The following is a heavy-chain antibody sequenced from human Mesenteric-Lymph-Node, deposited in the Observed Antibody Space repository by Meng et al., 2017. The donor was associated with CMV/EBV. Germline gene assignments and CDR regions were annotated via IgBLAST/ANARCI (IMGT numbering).Heavy chain of an antibody. CDR1: GFTFSSYS. J-gene: IGHJ3*02. CDR2: ISSSSSYI. CDR3: ARDSGDYLAFDI. Sequence: GESLKISCAASGFTFSSYSMNWVRQAPGKGLEWVSSISSSSSYIYYADSVKGRFTISRDNAKNSLYLQMNSLRAEDTAVYYCARDSGDYLAFDIWGQGTMVTVSS. D-gene: IGHD4-17*01. V-gene: IGHV3-21*01.